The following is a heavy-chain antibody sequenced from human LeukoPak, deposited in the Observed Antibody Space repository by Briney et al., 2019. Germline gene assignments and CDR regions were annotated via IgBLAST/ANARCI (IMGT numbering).Heavy chain of an antibody. CDR3: AKGRKRTTVTTFDY. CDR1: GFTFSSYA. CDR2: ISGSGGST. V-gene: IGHV3-23*01. Sequence: GGSLRLSCAASGFTFSSYAMSWVRQAPGKGLEWVSAISGSGGSTYYADSVKGRFTISRDNSKNALYLQMNSLRAEDTAVYYCAKGRKRTTVTTFDYWGQGTLVTVSS. J-gene: IGHJ4*02. D-gene: IGHD4-17*01.